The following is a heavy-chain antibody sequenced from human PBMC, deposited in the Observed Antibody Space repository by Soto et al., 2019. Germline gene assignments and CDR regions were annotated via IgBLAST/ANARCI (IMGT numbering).Heavy chain of an antibody. CDR1: GGSISSYY. CDR2: IYYSGST. J-gene: IGHJ6*02. CDR3: ARMVVTAIPPYYYYGMDV. D-gene: IGHD2-21*02. V-gene: IGHV4-59*01. Sequence: PSETLSLTCTVSGGSISSYYWSWIRQPPGKGLEWIGYIYYSGSTNYNPSLKSRVTISVDTSKNQFSLELSSVTAADTAVYYCARMVVTAIPPYYYYGMDVWGQGTTVTVSS.